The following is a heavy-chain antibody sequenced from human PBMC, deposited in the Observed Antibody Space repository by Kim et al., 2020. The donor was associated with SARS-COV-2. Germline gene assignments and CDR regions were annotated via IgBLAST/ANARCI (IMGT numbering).Heavy chain of an antibody. V-gene: IGHV3-23*01. J-gene: IGHJ4*02. CDR3: TKRTSGAWPFDY. D-gene: IGHD2-2*01. CDR2: IGITGGNT. CDR1: GFTFTSYA. Sequence: GGSLRLSCEASGFTFTSYAMTWVRQAPGKGLEWVASIGITGGNTYYADSVKGRFTISRDNSRDTLFLHMNCLRAEDTAVYYCTKRTSGAWPFDYWGQGTLVTVSS.